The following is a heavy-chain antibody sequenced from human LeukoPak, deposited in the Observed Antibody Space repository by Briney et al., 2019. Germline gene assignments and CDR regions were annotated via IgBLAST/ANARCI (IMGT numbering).Heavy chain of an antibody. CDR2: ISSSGSTI. V-gene: IGHV3-48*04. CDR1: GFTFSSYI. CDR3: ARDYDFWSGYFGNWFDP. D-gene: IGHD3-3*01. J-gene: IGHJ5*02. Sequence: GGSLRLSCAASGFTFSSYIMNWVRQAPGKGLEWVSYISSSGSTIYYADSVKGRFTISRDNAKNSLYLQMNSLRAEDTAVYYCARDYDFWSGYFGNWFDPWGQGTLVTVSS.